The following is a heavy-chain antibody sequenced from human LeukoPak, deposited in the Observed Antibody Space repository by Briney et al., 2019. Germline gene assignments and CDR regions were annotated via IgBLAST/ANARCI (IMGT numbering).Heavy chain of an antibody. D-gene: IGHD3-22*01. CDR1: GYMVTSYG. CDR2: ISAYNGNT. CDR3: AREDYYDSGSSDY. V-gene: IGHV1-18*01. Sequence: ASVKVSCKASGYMVTSYGISWVRQAPGQGLEWMGWISAYNGNTNYAQKLQGRVTMTTDTSTSTAYMELRSLRSEDTAISYCAREDYYDSGSSDYWGQGTLVTVSS. J-gene: IGHJ4*02.